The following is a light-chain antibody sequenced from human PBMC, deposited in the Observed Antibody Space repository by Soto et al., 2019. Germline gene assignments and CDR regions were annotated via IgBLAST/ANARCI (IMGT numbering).Light chain of an antibody. Sequence: EIVMTQSPATLSVSPGERATLSCRASESVSSNLAWYQQTPGQAPRLLIYGASTRATGMPARFSGSGSGTEFSLPISSLQSEDFAVYYCQEYNIWPPVHSFGQGTKLEI. CDR1: ESVSSN. CDR2: GAS. V-gene: IGKV3-15*01. J-gene: IGKJ2*03. CDR3: QEYNIWPPVHS.